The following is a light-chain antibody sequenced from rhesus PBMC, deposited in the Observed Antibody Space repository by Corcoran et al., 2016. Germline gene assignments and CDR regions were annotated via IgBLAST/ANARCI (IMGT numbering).Light chain of an antibody. Sequence: DIQMTQSPSPLSASVGDKVTITSHASQGISCCIAWYQQKPGKAPNLLIYRASNLEKGVPSRFSGSGSGTDFTLTISSLPPEDIATYYCQQHDISPLTFGGGTKVEIK. V-gene: IGKV1-69*01. J-gene: IGKJ4*01. CDR3: QQHDISPLT. CDR2: RAS. CDR1: QGISCC.